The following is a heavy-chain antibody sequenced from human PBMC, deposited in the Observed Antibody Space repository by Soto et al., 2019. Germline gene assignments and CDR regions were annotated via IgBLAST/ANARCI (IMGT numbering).Heavy chain of an antibody. CDR2: ISYDGINK. D-gene: IGHD3-22*01. CDR1: GFTFSSYG. V-gene: IGHV3-30*18. CDR3: AKDLRTPGPFYYDSSGELPRDS. Sequence: QVQLVESGGGVVQPGRSLRLSCAASGFTFSSYGMHWVRQAPGKGLEWVAVISYDGINKYYTDAVKGRFTISRDNSKNTLCLQRNSLRADDTAGDYCAKDLRTPGPFYYDSSGELPRDSWGQGTLVTVSS. J-gene: IGHJ4*02.